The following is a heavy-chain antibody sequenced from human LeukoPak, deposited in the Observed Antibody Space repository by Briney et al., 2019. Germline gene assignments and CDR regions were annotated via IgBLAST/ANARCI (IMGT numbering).Heavy chain of an antibody. CDR1: GYTFTSYA. CDR2: INAGNGNT. D-gene: IGHD2-2*01. J-gene: IGHJ1*01. CDR3: ARGERCSSTSCYAMSEYFQH. V-gene: IGHV1-3*01. Sequence: ASVKVSCKASGYTFTSYAMHWVRRAPGQRLEWMGWINAGNGNTKYSQKFQGRVTITRDTSASTAYMELSSLRSEDTAVYYCARGERCSSTSCYAMSEYFQHWGQGTLVTVSS.